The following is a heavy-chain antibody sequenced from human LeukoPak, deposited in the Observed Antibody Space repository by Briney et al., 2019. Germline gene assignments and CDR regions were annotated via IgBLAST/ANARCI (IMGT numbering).Heavy chain of an antibody. Sequence: PSETLSLTCTVSGGSISSYYWSWIRQPPGKGLEWIGYIYYSGSTNYNPSLKSRVTISVDTSKNQSSLKLSSVTAADTAVYYCARATGDSSGYYDYWGQGTLVTVSS. V-gene: IGHV4-59*01. D-gene: IGHD3-22*01. CDR2: IYYSGST. CDR3: ARATGDSSGYYDY. CDR1: GGSISSYY. J-gene: IGHJ4*02.